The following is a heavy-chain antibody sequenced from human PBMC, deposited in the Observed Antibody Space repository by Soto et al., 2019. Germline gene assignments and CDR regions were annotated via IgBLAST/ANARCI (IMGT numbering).Heavy chain of an antibody. CDR1: GFTFSNAW. CDR3: YTEHTLFMAH. Sequence: EAQLVESGGGLVTPGESLRLFCVASGFTFSNAWMSWVRQVPGKGLEWIGRITSKSAGATTAYAAPVTGRFTVSRDDLKNTLYLQVNSLKTEDTGIYYCYTEHTLFMAHWGQGTLVTVSS. V-gene: IGHV3-15*01. J-gene: IGHJ4*02. CDR2: ITSKSAGATT.